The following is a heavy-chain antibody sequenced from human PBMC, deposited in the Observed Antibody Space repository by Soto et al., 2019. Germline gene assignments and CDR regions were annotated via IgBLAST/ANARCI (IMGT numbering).Heavy chain of an antibody. V-gene: IGHV3-21*01. CDR2: IGTSSSYI. CDR3: SGVLSGTPNYSYMDV. Sequence: EVQLVESGGGLVKPGGSLRLSCAASGFTFNNYNMNWVRQAPGKGLEWVSSIGTSSSYIYYADSLKGRFTISSDNASNSLYLQLNILRSDATAVYYCSGVLSGTPNYSYMDVWGEGTAVPVSS. J-gene: IGHJ6*03. CDR1: GFTFNNYN. D-gene: IGHD2-15*01.